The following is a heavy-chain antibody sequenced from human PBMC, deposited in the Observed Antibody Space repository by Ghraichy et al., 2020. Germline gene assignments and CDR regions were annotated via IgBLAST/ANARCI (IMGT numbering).Heavy chain of an antibody. J-gene: IGHJ4*02. D-gene: IGHD3-16*01. CDR1: GFTFSSYW. V-gene: IGHV3-7*03. CDR2: IKQDGSEK. Sequence: LSLTCAASGFTFSSYWMSWVRQAPGKGLEWVANIKQDGSEKYYVDSVKGRLTISRDNAKNSLYLQMNSLRAEDTAVYYCARVGVRLYYFDYWGQGTLVTVSS. CDR3: ARVGVRLYYFDY.